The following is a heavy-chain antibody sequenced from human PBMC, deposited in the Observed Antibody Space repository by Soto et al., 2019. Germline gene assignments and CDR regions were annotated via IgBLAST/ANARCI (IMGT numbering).Heavy chain of an antibody. CDR3: GRHGYCSGGSCYLDL. V-gene: IGHV4-59*08. CDR2: IYYSGST. CDR1: GGSISGYY. J-gene: IGHJ4*02. Sequence: QVQLQESGPGLVKRSETLSLTCTVSGGSISGYYWTWIRQPPGKGLEWIGYIYYSGSTSYNPSLKSRVTISVDTSKNQFSLKLSSVTAADTAVYYCGRHGYCSGGSCYLDLWGQGTLVTVSS. D-gene: IGHD2-15*01.